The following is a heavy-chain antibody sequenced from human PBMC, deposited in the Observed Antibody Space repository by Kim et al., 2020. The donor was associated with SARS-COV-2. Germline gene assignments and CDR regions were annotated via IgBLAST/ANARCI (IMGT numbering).Heavy chain of an antibody. CDR1: GFTFDDYA. CDR3: ARSYYYDSSGSPLAFDI. Sequence: GGSLRLSCAASGFTFDDYAMHWVRQAPGKGLEWVSGISWNSGSIGYADSVKGRFTISRDNAKNSLYLQMNSLRAEDTALYYCARSYYYDSSGSPLAFDIWGQGTMVTVSS. D-gene: IGHD3-22*01. V-gene: IGHV3-9*01. J-gene: IGHJ3*02. CDR2: ISWNSGSI.